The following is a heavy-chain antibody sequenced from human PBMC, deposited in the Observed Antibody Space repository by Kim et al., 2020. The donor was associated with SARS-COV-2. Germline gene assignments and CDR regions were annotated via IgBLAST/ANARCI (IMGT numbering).Heavy chain of an antibody. CDR2: IYSGGST. CDR3: ARERSDSIKTLYYFDY. V-gene: IGHV3-66*01. J-gene: IGHJ4*02. D-gene: IGHD3-22*01. CDR1: GFTVSSNY. Sequence: GGSLRLSCAASGFTVSSNYMSWVRQAPGKGLEWVSVIYSGGSTYYADSVKGRFTISRDNSKNTVWLQMNSLKAEDTAVHYCARERSDSIKTLYYFDYWGQGTLVTVSS.